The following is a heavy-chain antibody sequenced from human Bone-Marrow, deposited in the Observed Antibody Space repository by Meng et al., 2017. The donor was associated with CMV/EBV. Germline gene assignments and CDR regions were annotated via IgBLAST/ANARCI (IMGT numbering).Heavy chain of an antibody. Sequence: GGSLRLSCAASGFTFSTYWMSWVRQAPGKGLEWVANIKQDGSEKYYVDSVKGRFTISRDNAKNSLYLQMNSLRAEDTAVYYCATRNPIRFLEWLAPGGFDYWGQGALVTVSS. V-gene: IGHV3-7*01. CDR3: ATRNPIRFLEWLAPGGFDY. CDR1: GFTFSTYW. J-gene: IGHJ4*02. D-gene: IGHD3-3*01. CDR2: IKQDGSEK.